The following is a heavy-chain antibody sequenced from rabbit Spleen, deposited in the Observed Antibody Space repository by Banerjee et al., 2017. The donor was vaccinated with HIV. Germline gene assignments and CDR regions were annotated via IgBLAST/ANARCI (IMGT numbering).Heavy chain of an antibody. Sequence: QQLVESGGGLVKPGAPLPPTAKASGFDFSRAYDMCWVRQPPGKGLEWIGCIYTGNVKTYYASWAKGRFTISKTSSTTVTLQMTSLTVADTATYFCARDAGSGHYIDAYFDLWGPGTLVTVS. D-gene: IGHD8-1*01. V-gene: IGHV1S40*01. CDR2: IYTGNVKT. J-gene: IGHJ4*01. CDR3: ARDAGSGHYIDAYFDL. CDR1: GFDFSRAYD.